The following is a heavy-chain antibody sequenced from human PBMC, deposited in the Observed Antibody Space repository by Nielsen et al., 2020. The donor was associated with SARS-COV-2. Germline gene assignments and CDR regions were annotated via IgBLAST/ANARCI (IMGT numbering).Heavy chain of an antibody. Sequence: YCAASGFTFSSYDMKWVRQAPGKGLEWVAVISYDGSNKYYADSVKGRFTISRDNSKNTLYLQMNSLRAEDTAGYYCARGTHGTMVRVVNYYYYMDVWGKGTTVTVSS. CDR2: ISYDGSNK. D-gene: IGHD3-10*01. J-gene: IGHJ6*03. CDR1: GFTFSSYD. V-gene: IGHV3-30-3*01. CDR3: ARGTHGTMVRVVNYYYYMDV.